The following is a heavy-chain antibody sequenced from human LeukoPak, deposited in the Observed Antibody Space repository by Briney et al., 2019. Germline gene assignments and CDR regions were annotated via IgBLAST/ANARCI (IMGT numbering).Heavy chain of an antibody. V-gene: IGHV3-23*01. CDR1: GFTVSSNY. J-gene: IGHJ6*03. Sequence: SGGSLRLSCAASGFTVSSNYMSWVRQAPGKGLEWVSAISGSGGSTYYADSVKGRFTISRDNSKNTLYLQMNSLRAEDTAVYYCAKGTRGWDLRWGGYYYYYMDVWGKGTTVTISS. CDR2: ISGSGGST. CDR3: AKGTRGWDLRWGGYYYYYMDV. D-gene: IGHD4-23*01.